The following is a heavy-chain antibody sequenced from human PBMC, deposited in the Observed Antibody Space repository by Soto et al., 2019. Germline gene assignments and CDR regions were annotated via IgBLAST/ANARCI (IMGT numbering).Heavy chain of an antibody. CDR3: ARGGEPIDY. J-gene: IGHJ4*02. Sequence: QLVQSGAEEQKHGPSVKDSCKASGYTFSTYAAPWVRHAPRQRLEWMGWTNAGNGNTKYSQKFQVRVTITRVTAACTADMELSSLTSEDTAVYYCARGGEPIDYAGQATLFTVSS. D-gene: IGHD2-21*01. CDR2: TNAGNGNT. CDR1: GYTFSTYA. V-gene: IGHV1-3*05.